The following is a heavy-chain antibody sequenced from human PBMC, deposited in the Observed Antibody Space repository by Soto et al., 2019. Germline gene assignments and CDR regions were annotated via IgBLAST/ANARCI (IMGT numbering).Heavy chain of an antibody. CDR2: IKSKTDGGTT. D-gene: IGHD3-9*01. V-gene: IGHV3-15*01. CDR3: TTWYYDILTGNYFDY. Sequence: SLRLSCAASEFTFSNAWMNWVRQTPGKGLEWVGRIKSKTDGGTTDYTAPVKGRFTISRDDSKNTLYLQMNSLKTEDTAVYYCTTWYYDILTGNYFDYWGQGTLVTVSS. J-gene: IGHJ4*02. CDR1: EFTFSNAW.